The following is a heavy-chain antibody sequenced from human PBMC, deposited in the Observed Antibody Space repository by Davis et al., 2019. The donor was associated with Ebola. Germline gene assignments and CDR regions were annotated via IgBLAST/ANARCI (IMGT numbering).Heavy chain of an antibody. J-gene: IGHJ6*02. Sequence: AASVKVSCKASGYTFSNYVIHWVRQAPGQRLEWMGWINAGNGNRKYSQKLQARVTITRDTSASTVYMELSSLRAEDTAVYYCARYRSGLSDVWGQGTTVTVSS. CDR3: ARYRSGLSDV. D-gene: IGHD2/OR15-2a*01. CDR1: GYTFSNYV. V-gene: IGHV1-3*01. CDR2: INAGNGNR.